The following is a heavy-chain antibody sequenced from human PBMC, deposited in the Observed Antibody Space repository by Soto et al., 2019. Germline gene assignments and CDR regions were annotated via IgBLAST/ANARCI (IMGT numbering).Heavy chain of an antibody. Sequence: ASVKVSCKASGYTFTSYGISWVRQAPGQGLEWMGWISAYNGNTNYAQKLQGRVTMTTDTSTSTAYMELRSLRSDDTAVYYCARGPHYDFWSATNFDDWGQGTLVTVSS. D-gene: IGHD3-3*01. V-gene: IGHV1-18*01. CDR1: GYTFTSYG. J-gene: IGHJ4*02. CDR3: ARGPHYDFWSATNFDD. CDR2: ISAYNGNT.